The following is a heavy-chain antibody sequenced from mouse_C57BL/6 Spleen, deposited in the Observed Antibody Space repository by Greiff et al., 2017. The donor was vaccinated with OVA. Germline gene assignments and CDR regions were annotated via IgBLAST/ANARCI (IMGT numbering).Heavy chain of an antibody. D-gene: IGHD1-1*01. CDR3: ARGGYYGSSYSVDY. J-gene: IGHJ4*01. V-gene: IGHV1-52*01. Sequence: VQLQQPGAELVRPGSSVKLSCKASGYTFTSYWMHWVKQRPIQGLEWIGNIDPSDSETHYNQKFKDKATLTVDKSSSTAYMQLSSLTSEDSAVDYCARGGYYGSSYSVDYWGQGTSVTVSS. CDR1: GYTFTSYW. CDR2: IDPSDSET.